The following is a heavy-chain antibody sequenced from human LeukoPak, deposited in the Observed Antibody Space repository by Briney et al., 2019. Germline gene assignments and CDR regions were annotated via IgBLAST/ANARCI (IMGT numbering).Heavy chain of an antibody. CDR1: AGTFSSYT. V-gene: IGHV1-69*04. Sequence: SVKVSCKASAGTFSSYTISWVRQAPGQGLEWMGRIIPILGIANYAKKFQGRVTITADKSTSTAYMELSSLRSEDTAVYYCAREKRTGTTLDNWFDPWGQGTLVTVSS. CDR3: AREKRTGTTLDNWFDP. D-gene: IGHD1-7*01. CDR2: IIPILGIA. J-gene: IGHJ5*02.